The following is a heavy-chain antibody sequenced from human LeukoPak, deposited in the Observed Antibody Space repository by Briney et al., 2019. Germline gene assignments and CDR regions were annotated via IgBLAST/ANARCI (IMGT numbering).Heavy chain of an antibody. D-gene: IGHD2-2*01. CDR3: AKSQRNDQQVVQRIDY. Sequence: GWSLRLSCTASRFTFSTYAMSWVRQAPGKGLEWVSSISGSGDTTYYTGSVKGRFTISRDNSKNALYLQMSSLRAEDTAVYYCAKSQRNDQQVVQRIDYWGQGTLVTVSS. CDR1: RFTFSTYA. CDR2: ISGSGDTT. V-gene: IGHV3-23*01. J-gene: IGHJ4*02.